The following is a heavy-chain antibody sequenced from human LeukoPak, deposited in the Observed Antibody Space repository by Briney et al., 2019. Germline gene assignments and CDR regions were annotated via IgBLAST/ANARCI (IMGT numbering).Heavy chain of an antibody. CDR1: GFTFSSYA. J-gene: IGHJ6*02. CDR2: ISGSGGST. D-gene: IGHD4-17*01. V-gene: IGHV3-23*01. Sequence: GGSLRLSCAASGFTFSSYAMSWVRQAPGKGLEWVSAISGSGGSTYYADSVKGRFTISRDNSKNTLYLQMNSLRAEDTAVYYCAKGATVTAGYYYGMDVWGQGTTVTVSS. CDR3: AKGATVTAGYYYGMDV.